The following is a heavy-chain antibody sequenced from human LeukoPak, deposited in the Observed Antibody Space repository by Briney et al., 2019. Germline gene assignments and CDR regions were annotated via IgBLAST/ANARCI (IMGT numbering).Heavy chain of an antibody. D-gene: IGHD2-2*01. V-gene: IGHV4-59*01. Sequence: SETLSLTCTVSGGSISSYYWSWIRQPPGKGLEWIGYIYYGGSTNYNPSLKSRVTISVDTSKNQFSLKLSSVNAANTAVYYCARVGGYQLLPYYYYYYMDVWGKGTTVTVSS. CDR3: ARVGGYQLLPYYYYYYMDV. CDR2: IYYGGST. CDR1: GGSISSYY. J-gene: IGHJ6*03.